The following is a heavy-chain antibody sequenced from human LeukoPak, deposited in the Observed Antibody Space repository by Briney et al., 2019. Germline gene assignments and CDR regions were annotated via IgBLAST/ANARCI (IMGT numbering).Heavy chain of an antibody. CDR2: TRQDESEK. CDR1: GFTFSSYW. Sequence: GGSLRLSCAASGFTFSSYWMTWVRQAPGKGREWLANTRQDESEKYYVDAVKCRFTISRDNAKNSLYLQMNSLRAEDTAVYYCARDASYYDSSGYYDAFDVWGQGTIITVSS. J-gene: IGHJ3*01. CDR3: ARDASYYDSSGYYDAFDV. D-gene: IGHD3-22*01. V-gene: IGHV3-7*01.